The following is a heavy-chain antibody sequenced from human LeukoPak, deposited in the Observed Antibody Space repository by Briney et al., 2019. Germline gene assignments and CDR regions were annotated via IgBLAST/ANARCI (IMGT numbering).Heavy chain of an antibody. CDR3: AKDASPYSSGLDY. CDR2: ISSSSSYI. D-gene: IGHD6-19*01. CDR1: GFTFISYS. J-gene: IGHJ4*02. Sequence: PGGSLRLSCAASGFTFISYSMNWVRQAPGKGLEWVSSISSSSSYIYYADSVKGRFTISRDNAKNSLYLQMNSLRAEDTAVYYCAKDASPYSSGLDYWGQGTLVTVSS. V-gene: IGHV3-21*04.